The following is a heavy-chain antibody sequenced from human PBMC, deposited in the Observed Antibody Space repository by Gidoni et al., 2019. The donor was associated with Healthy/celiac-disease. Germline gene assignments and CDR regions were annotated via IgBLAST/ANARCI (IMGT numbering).Heavy chain of an antibody. D-gene: IGHD6-13*01. CDR2: ISGSGGST. CDR3: AKDAAAGTFTAAFRFDP. CDR1: GFTFSSYA. J-gene: IGHJ5*02. V-gene: IGHV3-23*01. Sequence: EVQLLESGGGLVQPGGSLRLSCAASGFTFSSYAMSWVRQAPGKGLEWVSAISGSGGSTYYADSVKGRFTISRDNSKNTLYLQMNSLRAEDTAVYYCAKDAAAGTFTAAFRFDPWGQGTLVTVSS.